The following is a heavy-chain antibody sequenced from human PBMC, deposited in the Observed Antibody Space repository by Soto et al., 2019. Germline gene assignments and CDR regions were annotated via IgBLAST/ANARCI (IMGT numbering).Heavy chain of an antibody. J-gene: IGHJ6*02. CDR3: AASRAYDRSDYSGFRDGMDV. D-gene: IGHD3-22*01. CDR1: GFTFDDYA. Sequence: EVQLVESGGDLVQPGRSLRLSCAASGFTFDDYAMHWVRQVPGKGLQWVSGLSWKGVTIGYAASVKGRFTISRDNAKKSLYLKMSGLRPDETALYYCAASRAYDRSDYSGFRDGMDVWALGTTVTFS. CDR2: LSWKGVTI. V-gene: IGHV3-9*01.